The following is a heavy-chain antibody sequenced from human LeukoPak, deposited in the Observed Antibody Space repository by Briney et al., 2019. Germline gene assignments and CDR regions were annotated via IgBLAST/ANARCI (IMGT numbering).Heavy chain of an antibody. CDR1: GGSISSGGYS. J-gene: IGHJ4*02. D-gene: IGHD3-22*01. V-gene: IGHV4-30-2*01. CDR3: ARVDYYDREGDY. CDR2: IYHSGST. Sequence: SETLSLTCAVSGGSISSGGYSWSWIRQPPGKGLEWIGYIYHSGSTYYNPSLKSRVTISVDRSKNQFSLKLSSVTAADTAVYYCARVDYYDREGDYWGQGTLVTVSS.